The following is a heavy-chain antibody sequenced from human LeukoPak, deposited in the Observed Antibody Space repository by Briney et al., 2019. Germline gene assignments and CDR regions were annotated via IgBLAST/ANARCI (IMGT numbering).Heavy chain of an antibody. J-gene: IGHJ4*02. V-gene: IGHV1-2*02. Sequence: ASVKVSCQPSGYNFKDYHIHWVRQAPGQGLEWMGFISPNSGGTNYALQFRGRVTVTGDTSINTAHLEIKNLKSDDTAVYYCARGWELQLSRTYFDYWGQGTLVTVSS. CDR3: ARGWELQLSRTYFDY. CDR1: GYNFKDYH. D-gene: IGHD1-26*01. CDR2: ISPNSGGT.